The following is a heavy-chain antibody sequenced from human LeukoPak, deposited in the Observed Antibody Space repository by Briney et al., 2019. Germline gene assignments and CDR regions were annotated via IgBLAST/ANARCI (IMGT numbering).Heavy chain of an antibody. Sequence: GGSLRLSCTASGFTFSSYWMHWVRQAPGKGVMWVSRIKSDGTSASYADSVKGRFTIFRDNAQNTLYLQMNGLRVDDTALYYCAGSSGSNWFDPWGQGTLVTVSS. D-gene: IGHD1-26*01. CDR3: AGSSGSNWFDP. V-gene: IGHV3-74*01. CDR1: GFTFSSYW. J-gene: IGHJ5*02. CDR2: IKSDGTSA.